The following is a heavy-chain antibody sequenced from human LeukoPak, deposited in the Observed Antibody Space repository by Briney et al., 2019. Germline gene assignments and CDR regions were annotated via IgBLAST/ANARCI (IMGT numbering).Heavy chain of an antibody. Sequence: SETLSLTCTVSGGSISSYYWSWIRQPAGKGLEWIGRIYTSGSTNYNPSLKSRVTMSVDTSKNQFSLKLSSVTAADTAVYYCARDETYYYDSSGPNWFDPWGQGTLVTVSS. J-gene: IGHJ5*02. V-gene: IGHV4-4*07. CDR2: IYTSGST. CDR3: ARDETYYYDSSGPNWFDP. CDR1: GGSISSYY. D-gene: IGHD3-22*01.